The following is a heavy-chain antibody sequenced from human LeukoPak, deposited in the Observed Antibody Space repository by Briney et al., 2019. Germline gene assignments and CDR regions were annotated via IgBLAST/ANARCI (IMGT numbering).Heavy chain of an antibody. CDR1: GGTFISYA. Sequence: ASVKVSCKASGGTFISYAISWVRQAPGQGLEWMGGIIPIFGTANYAQKFQGRVTITADESTSTAYMELSSLRSEDTAVYYCARVRRWLRTRSDAFDIWGQGTMVTVSS. CDR3: ARVRRWLRTRSDAFDI. V-gene: IGHV1-69*13. J-gene: IGHJ3*02. CDR2: IIPIFGTA. D-gene: IGHD5-12*01.